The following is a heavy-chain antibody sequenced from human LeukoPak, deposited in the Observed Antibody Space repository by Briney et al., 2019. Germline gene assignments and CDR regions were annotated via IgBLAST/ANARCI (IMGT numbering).Heavy chain of an antibody. V-gene: IGHV1-3*01. J-gene: IGHJ4*02. Sequence: GASVKVSCKASGYTFTSYAMHWVRQAPGQSLEWMGGINAGNGNTKYSQKFQGRVTITRDTSASTAYMELSSLRSEDTAVYYCAIWFGESSFDYWGQGTLVTVSS. CDR2: INAGNGNT. CDR1: GYTFTSYA. D-gene: IGHD3-10*01. CDR3: AIWFGESSFDY.